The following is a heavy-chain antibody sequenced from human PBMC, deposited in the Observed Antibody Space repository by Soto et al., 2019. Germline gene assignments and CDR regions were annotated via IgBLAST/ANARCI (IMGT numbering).Heavy chain of an antibody. CDR3: TRAYYYDSSGYGIPGY. D-gene: IGHD3-22*01. Sequence: GGSLRLSCTASGFTFGDSAMSWFRQAPGKGLEWVGFIRSKAYGGTTEYAASVKGRFTISRDDSKSIAYLQMNSLKTEDTAVYYCTRAYYYDSSGYGIPGYWGQGTLVTVSS. J-gene: IGHJ4*02. CDR2: IRSKAYGGTT. V-gene: IGHV3-49*03. CDR1: GFTFGDSA.